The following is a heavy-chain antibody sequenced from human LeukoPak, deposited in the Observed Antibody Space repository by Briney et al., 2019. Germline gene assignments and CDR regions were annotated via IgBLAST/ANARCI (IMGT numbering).Heavy chain of an antibody. D-gene: IGHD2-2*01. CDR3: ARGGVSLSSTSSDYYNMDV. Sequence: ASVSVSFKASGYTFTIYNINRVWQPTGPGLGWVGLMYPNSSNTGYAQKFEGRVTITRNTSKGTAYMELSSLRSEDTAVDYCARGGVSLSSTSSDYYNMDVWGKGTTVTVSS. CDR2: MYPNSSNT. CDR1: GYTFTIYN. J-gene: IGHJ6*03. V-gene: IGHV1-8*03.